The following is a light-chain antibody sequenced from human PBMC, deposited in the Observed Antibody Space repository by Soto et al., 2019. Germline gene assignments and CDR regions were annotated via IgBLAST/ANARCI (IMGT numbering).Light chain of an antibody. CDR2: DVS. CDR1: NKVVGRYNY. V-gene: IGLV2-14*01. J-gene: IGLJ1*01. CDR3: NSYTSISTHV. Sequence: QAGLDEPSSGSGAPGRSLTISCTGNNKVVGRYNYVSWYQQHPGKAPKLIIYDVSNRPSGVSNRFSGSKSGNTASLTISGLQAEDVADYYCNSYTSISTHVFGPGTKVTVL.